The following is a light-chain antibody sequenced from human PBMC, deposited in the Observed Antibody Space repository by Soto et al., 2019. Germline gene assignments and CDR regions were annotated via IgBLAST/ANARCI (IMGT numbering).Light chain of an antibody. J-gene: IGLJ1*01. V-gene: IGLV2-11*01. CDR1: GSDVGRYDY. CDR3: CSYAGTFTWV. Sequence: QSALTQPRSVSGSPGQSVTISCTGTGSDVGRYDYVSWYQQYPGKASKIIIHDVTKRPSGVPDRFSGSKSGNTASLTISGLLPEDEADYYCCSYAGTFTWVFGTGTKLTVL. CDR2: DVT.